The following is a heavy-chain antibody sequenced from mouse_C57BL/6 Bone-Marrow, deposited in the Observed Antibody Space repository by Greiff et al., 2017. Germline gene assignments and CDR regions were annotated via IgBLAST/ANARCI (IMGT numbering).Heavy chain of an antibody. CDR3: ARSPLGRPWYVDV. CDR1: GYTFTSYW. J-gene: IGHJ1*03. Sequence: QVQLKESGAELAKPGASVKLSCKASGYTFTSYWMHWVKQRPGQGLEWIGYINPSSGYTKYDQKFKDKATLTADKSSSTAYMQLSSLAYEDSAGYYCARSPLGRPWYVDVWGTGTTVTVSS. D-gene: IGHD4-1*01. V-gene: IGHV1-7*01. CDR2: INPSSGYT.